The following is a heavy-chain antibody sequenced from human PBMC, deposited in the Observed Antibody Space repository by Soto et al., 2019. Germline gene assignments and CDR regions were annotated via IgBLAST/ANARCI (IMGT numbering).Heavy chain of an antibody. V-gene: IGHV3-30-3*01. CDR1: GFTFSSYA. J-gene: IGHJ4*02. Sequence: PGGSLGLSCAASGFTFSSYAMHWVRQAPGKGLEWVAVISYDGSNKYYADSVKGRFTISRDNSKNTLYLQMNSLRAEDTAVYYCARRTFFDYWGQGTLVTVSS. CDR2: ISYDGSNK. CDR3: ARRTFFDY.